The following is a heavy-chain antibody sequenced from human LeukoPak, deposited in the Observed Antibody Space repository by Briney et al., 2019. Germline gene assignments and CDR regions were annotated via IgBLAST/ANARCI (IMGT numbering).Heavy chain of an antibody. CDR1: GGSISSYN. J-gene: IGHJ6*03. CDR3: ARDTVAGTDYYYYMDV. V-gene: IGHV4-59*01. Sequence: PSETLSLTCTVSGGSISSYNWSWIRQPPGKGLEWIGYIYYSGSTNYNPSLKSRVTISVDTSKNQFSLKLSSVTAADTAVYYCARDTVAGTDYYYYMDVWGKGTTVTVSS. CDR2: IYYSGST. D-gene: IGHD6-19*01.